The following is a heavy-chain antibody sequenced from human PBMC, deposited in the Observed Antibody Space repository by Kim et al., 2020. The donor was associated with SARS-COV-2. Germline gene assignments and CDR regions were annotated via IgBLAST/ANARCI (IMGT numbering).Heavy chain of an antibody. J-gene: IGHJ6*03. CDR1: CGSLSSSSYY. D-gene: IGHD6-19*01. Sequence: SATLSLTCTVSCGSLSSSSYYWGWMRQPPGKWLDLIVTAYYIRNTYYNLSLNSQFTISVYTSKNPFSLKLGSVTAAYTAVYYCARHQRYSIGWSVAFYYYYMDVWGKGTTVTVSS. V-gene: IGHV4-39*01. CDR2: AYYIRNT. CDR3: ARHQRYSIGWSVAFYYYYMDV.